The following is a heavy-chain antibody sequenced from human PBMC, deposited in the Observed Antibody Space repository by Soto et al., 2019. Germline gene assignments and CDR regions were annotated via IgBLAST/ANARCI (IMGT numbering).Heavy chain of an antibody. CDR1: GFSLSTSGVG. V-gene: IGHV2-5*02. D-gene: IGHD6-13*01. CDR3: AHRPYYSSSLWFDP. J-gene: IGHJ5*02. CDR2: IYWDDDK. Sequence: QITLKESGPTLVKPTQTLTLTCTFSGFSLSTSGVGVGWIRQPPGKALEWLALIYWDDDKRYSPSLKSRLTITKDTSKNQVVLTMTNIDPVDTATYYCAHRPYYSSSLWFDPWGQGTLVTVSS.